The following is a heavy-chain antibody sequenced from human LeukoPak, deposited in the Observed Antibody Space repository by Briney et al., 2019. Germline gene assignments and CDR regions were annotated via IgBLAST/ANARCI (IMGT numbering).Heavy chain of an antibody. Sequence: SETLSFSCAVYGGSISGYYWSWIRQPPGKGLEWIGEINHSGSTNYNPSLKSRVTISVDTSKNQFSLKLSSVTAADTAVYYCARGAATISLDLEEDYWGQGTLVTVSS. CDR1: GGSISGYY. D-gene: IGHD5-12*01. J-gene: IGHJ4*02. CDR2: INHSGST. CDR3: ARGAATISLDLEEDY. V-gene: IGHV4-34*01.